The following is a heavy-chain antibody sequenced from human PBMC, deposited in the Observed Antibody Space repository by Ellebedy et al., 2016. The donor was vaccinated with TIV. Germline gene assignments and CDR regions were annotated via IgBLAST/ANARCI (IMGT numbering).Heavy chain of an antibody. CDR2: VYYSGST. CDR3: ARHGQFDY. Sequence: SETLSLTXAVYGGSFSGYYWGWIRQPPGKGLVWIGAVYYSGSTYYNPSLKSRVTFSVDTSKNQFSLKLNSVTAADTAVYYCARHGQFDYWGQGTLVTVSS. D-gene: IGHD5-24*01. V-gene: IGHV4-34*01. CDR1: GGSFSGYY. J-gene: IGHJ4*02.